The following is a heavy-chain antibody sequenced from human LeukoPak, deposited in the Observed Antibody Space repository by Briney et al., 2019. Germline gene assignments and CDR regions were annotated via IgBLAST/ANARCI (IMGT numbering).Heavy chain of an antibody. J-gene: IGHJ4*02. V-gene: IGHV3-43*01. D-gene: IGHD3-10*01. CDR1: GFTFDDYT. CDR2: ISWDGGST. CDR3: AKDVPYYYGSGSYFDY. Sequence: GGSLRLSSAASGFTFDDYTMHWVRQAPGKGLEWVSLISWDGGSTYYADSVKGRFTISRDNSKNSLYLQMNSLRTEDTALYYCAKDVPYYYGSGSYFDYWGQGTLVTVSS.